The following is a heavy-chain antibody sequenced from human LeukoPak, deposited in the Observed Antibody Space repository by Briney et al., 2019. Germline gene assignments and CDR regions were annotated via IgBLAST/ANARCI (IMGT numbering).Heavy chain of an antibody. J-gene: IGHJ6*03. CDR3: TRDQRSGYSGYDYYYYYYMDV. Sequence: PSETLSLTCTVSGGSISSSSYYWGWIRQPPGKGLEWIGSIYYSGSTYYNPSLKSRVTTSVDTSKNQFSLKLSSVTAADTAVYYCTRDQRSGYSGYDYYYYYYMDVWGKGTTVTVSS. D-gene: IGHD5-12*01. CDR2: IYYSGST. CDR1: GGSISSSSYY. V-gene: IGHV4-39*07.